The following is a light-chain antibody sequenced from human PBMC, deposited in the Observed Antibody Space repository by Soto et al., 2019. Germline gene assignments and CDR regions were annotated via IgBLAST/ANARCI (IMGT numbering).Light chain of an antibody. CDR1: RSNIGAGYD. V-gene: IGLV1-40*01. Sequence: QLVLTQPPSVSGAPGQRVTISCTGSRSNIGAGYDVHWNQQIPGTAPKLLIYRNHDRPSGVPDRFSGSKSGTSASLAITGLQAEDEADYYCQSYDTSVSGARVFGGGTKVTVL. CDR2: RNH. CDR3: QSYDTSVSGARV. J-gene: IGLJ3*02.